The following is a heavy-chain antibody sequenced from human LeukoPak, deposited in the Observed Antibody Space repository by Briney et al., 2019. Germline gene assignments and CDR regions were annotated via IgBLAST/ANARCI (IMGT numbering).Heavy chain of an antibody. Sequence: SVKVSCKASGGTFSSYAISWVRQAPGQGLEWMGGIIPIFGTANYAQKFQGRVTITADESTSTAYMELSSLRSEDTALYYVARDIIYDHVWGSYRLDFDYWGRGTLVTVSS. CDR2: IIPIFGTA. D-gene: IGHD3-16*02. CDR3: ARDIIYDHVWGSYRLDFDY. J-gene: IGHJ4*02. CDR1: GGTFSSYA. V-gene: IGHV1-69*13.